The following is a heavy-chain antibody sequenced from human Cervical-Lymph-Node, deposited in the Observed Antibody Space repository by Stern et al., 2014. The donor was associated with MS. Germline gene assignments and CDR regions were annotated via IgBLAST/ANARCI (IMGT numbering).Heavy chain of an antibody. CDR1: GGSISSSGYY. CDR3: ATTRWDLFTWNWFDP. D-gene: IGHD1-26*01. Sequence: VQLVESGPGLVKPSQTLSLTCTVSGGSISSSGYYWSWIRQPADKGLEWIGRIHDSGSTYYNPSLKSRVTISMDTAKHQFSLNLTSGTAADTAVYYCATTRWDLFTWNWFDPWGQGTLVTVSS. V-gene: IGHV4-61*02. CDR2: IHDSGST. J-gene: IGHJ5*02.